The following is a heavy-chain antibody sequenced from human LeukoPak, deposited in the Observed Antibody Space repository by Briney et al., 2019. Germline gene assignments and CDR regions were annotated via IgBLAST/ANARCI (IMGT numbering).Heavy chain of an antibody. CDR1: GFTFSSYA. D-gene: IGHD6-13*01. CDR2: ISYDGSNK. Sequence: PGGSLRLSCAASGFTFSSYAMHCVRQAPGKGLEWVAVISYDGSNKYYADSVKGRFTISRDNSKNTLYLQMNSLRAEDTAVYCCAKDGNEAGIAAFDYWGQGTLVTVSS. CDR3: AKDGNEAGIAAFDY. J-gene: IGHJ4*02. V-gene: IGHV3-30-3*01.